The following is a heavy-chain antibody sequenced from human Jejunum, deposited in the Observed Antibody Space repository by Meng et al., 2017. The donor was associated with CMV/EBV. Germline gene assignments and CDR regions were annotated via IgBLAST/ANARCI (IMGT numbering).Heavy chain of an antibody. CDR1: GYTCTGYW. V-gene: IGHV1-2*06. Sequence: SCKGSGYTCTGYWIHWVRQAPGQGLEWMGRINPNTAATDYAQEFQGRVTMIKDTSINTVYLQLSRLRSDDTAVYYCARRHDFDLYFDYWGQGSLVTVSS. D-gene: IGHD3-3*01. J-gene: IGHJ4*02. CDR2: INPNTAAT. CDR3: ARRHDFDLYFDY.